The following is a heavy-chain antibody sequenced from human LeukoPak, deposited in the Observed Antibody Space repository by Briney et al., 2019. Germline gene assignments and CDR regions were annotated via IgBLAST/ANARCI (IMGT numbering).Heavy chain of an antibody. CDR2: ISAYNGNT. D-gene: IGHD3-3*01. V-gene: IGHV1-18*04. J-gene: IGHJ6*02. CDR3: ARDASDFWSGYYKPIYYYGMDV. CDR1: GYTFTSYY. Sequence: GASVKVSCKASGYTFTSYYMHWVRQAPGQGLEWMGWISAYNGNTNYAQKLQGRVTMTTDTSTSTAYMELRSLRSDDTAVYYCARDASDFWSGYYKPIYYYGMDVWGQGTTVTVSS.